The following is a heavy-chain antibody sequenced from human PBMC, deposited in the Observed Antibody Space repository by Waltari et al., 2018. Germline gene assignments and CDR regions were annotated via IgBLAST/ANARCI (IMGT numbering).Heavy chain of an antibody. CDR1: GGSISSSSYY. Sequence: QLQLQESGQGLVKPSETLSLTCTVSGGSISSSSYYWGWIRQPPGTGREWNGRIADRGSTHYNPSLKGRVTISVDTSKNQFSLKLSSVTAADTAVYYCARRGRGGIAVAGPGDYWGQGTLVTVSS. D-gene: IGHD6-19*01. CDR3: ARRGRGGIAVAGPGDY. CDR2: IADRGST. V-gene: IGHV4-39*01. J-gene: IGHJ4*02.